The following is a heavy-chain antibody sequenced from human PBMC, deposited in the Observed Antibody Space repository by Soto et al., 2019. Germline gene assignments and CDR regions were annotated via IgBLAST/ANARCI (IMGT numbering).Heavy chain of an antibody. CDR2: ISAYNGNT. Sequence: ASVKVSCKASGYTFTSYGISWVRQAPGQGLEWMGWISAYNGNTNYAQKLQGRVTMTTDTSTSTAYMELRSLRSDDTAVYYCARGITIFGVVPNYGMDVWGQGTTVTVSS. V-gene: IGHV1-18*01. D-gene: IGHD3-3*01. CDR3: ARGITIFGVVPNYGMDV. CDR1: GYTFTSYG. J-gene: IGHJ6*02.